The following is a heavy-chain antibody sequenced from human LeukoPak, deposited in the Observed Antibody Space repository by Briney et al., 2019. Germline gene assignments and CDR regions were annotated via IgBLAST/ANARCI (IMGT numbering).Heavy chain of an antibody. J-gene: IGHJ4*02. V-gene: IGHV1-2*02. CDR3: ARVSYCTIGVCRNYDY. D-gene: IGHD2-8*01. CDR1: GYTFTGHY. Sequence: GASVKVSCKASGYTFTGHYIHWVRQAPGQGLEWMGWINPNSGGTRYAQKFQGRVTVTRDTSISTAYMEVTRLTSDDTAVYYCARVSYCTIGVCRNYDYWGQGTLVTVSS. CDR2: INPNSGGT.